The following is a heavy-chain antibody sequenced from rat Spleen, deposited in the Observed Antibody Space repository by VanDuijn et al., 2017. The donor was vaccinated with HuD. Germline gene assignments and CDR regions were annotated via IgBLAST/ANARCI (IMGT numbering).Heavy chain of an antibody. Sequence: EVQLVESGGGLVQPGRSLKLSCAASGFTFSNYYMAWVRQAPTKGLEWVASITNSGGSTYYRDSVKGRFTISRDNAKSTLYLQMDSLRSEDTATYYCTRAFGNYYSSSIYPNEIAYWGQGTLVTVSS. V-gene: IGHV5-27*01. CDR1: GFTFSNYY. J-gene: IGHJ3*01. CDR3: TRAFGNYYSSSIYPNEIAY. CDR2: ITNSGGST. D-gene: IGHD1-2*01.